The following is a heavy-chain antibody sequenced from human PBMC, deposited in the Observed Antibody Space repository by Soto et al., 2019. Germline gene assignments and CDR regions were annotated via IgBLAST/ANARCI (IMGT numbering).Heavy chain of an antibody. CDR2: IWYDGNKK. CDR3: GVATTGLLDY. Sequence: QVHLVESGGGVVQPGRSLRLSCAASGFSFSSSGMHWVRQAPGKGLEWVAVIWYDGNKKYYGDSVRGRFTISRDNSKNTLYLEMNSLRAEDTAVYYYGVATTGLLDYWGQGTLVTVS. CDR1: GFSFSSSG. J-gene: IGHJ4*02. D-gene: IGHD1-1*01. V-gene: IGHV3-33*03.